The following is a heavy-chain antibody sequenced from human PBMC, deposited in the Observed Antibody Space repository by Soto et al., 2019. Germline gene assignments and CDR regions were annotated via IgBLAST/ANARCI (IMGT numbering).Heavy chain of an antibody. CDR1: GFSFGVSGVG. Sequence: SGPTLVNPTQTLTLTCTFSGFSFGVSGVGVGWIRQPPGRALEWLGLVFWNDDKRYSPSLESRLTLTKDTSNNQVVLTVTNLDPGDTGTYYCARAYTYDFDQWGQGTLVTVSS. D-gene: IGHD2-21*01. V-gene: IGHV2-5*01. CDR2: VFWNDDK. J-gene: IGHJ4*02. CDR3: ARAYTYDFDQ.